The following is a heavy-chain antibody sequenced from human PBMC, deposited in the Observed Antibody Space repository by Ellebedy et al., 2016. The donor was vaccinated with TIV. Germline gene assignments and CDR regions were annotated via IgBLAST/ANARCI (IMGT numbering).Heavy chain of an antibody. CDR3: ARDVGKSGSGKAGMDV. Sequence: DSVKGRFTISRDNSKNTLYLQMNSLRAEDTAVYYCARDVGKSGSGKAGMDVWGQGTTVTVSS. V-gene: IGHV3-30*01. J-gene: IGHJ6*02. D-gene: IGHD3-10*01.